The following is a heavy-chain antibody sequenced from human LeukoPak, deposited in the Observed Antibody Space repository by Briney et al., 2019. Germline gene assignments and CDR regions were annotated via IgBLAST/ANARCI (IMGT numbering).Heavy chain of an antibody. CDR2: ISKSDGTT. CDR3: ASAVAAPDQDPPFDY. CDR1: GITSSDNF. Sequence: KSGGSLRLSCAASGITSSDNFMSWIRQAPGKGLEWISYISKSDGTTYYADTVKGRFTISRDSAKKSVYLYMNSLRAEDTAVYYCASAVAAPDQDPPFDYWGQGTLVTVSS. V-gene: IGHV3-11*01. D-gene: IGHD6-25*01. J-gene: IGHJ4*02.